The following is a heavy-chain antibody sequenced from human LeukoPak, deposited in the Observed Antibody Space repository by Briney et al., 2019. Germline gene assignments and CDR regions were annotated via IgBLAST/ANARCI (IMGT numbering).Heavy chain of an antibody. CDR3: ARMYCGGDCYSEMYYFDY. J-gene: IGHJ4*02. CDR2: IYSGGST. V-gene: IGHV3-53*01. D-gene: IGHD2-21*01. Sequence: GGSLRLSCAASGFTVSSNYMSWVRQAPGKGLEWVSVIYSGGSTYYADSVKGRFTISRDNSKNTLYLQMNSLRAEDTAVYYCARMYCGGDCYSEMYYFDYWGQGTLVTVSS. CDR1: GFTVSSNY.